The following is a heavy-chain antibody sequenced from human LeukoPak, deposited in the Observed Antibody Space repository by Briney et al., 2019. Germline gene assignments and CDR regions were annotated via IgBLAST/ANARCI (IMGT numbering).Heavy chain of an antibody. V-gene: IGHV3-64D*06. CDR3: VKENTSWRMVYFDY. CDR2: ISSNGGST. D-gene: IGHD2-2*01. CDR1: GFTFSSYA. Sequence: GGSLRLSCSAFGFTFSSYAMHWVRQAPGKGLEYVSAISSNGGSTYYADSVKGRFTISRDNSKNTLYLQMSSLRAEDTAVYYCVKENTSWRMVYFDYWGQGTLVTVSP. J-gene: IGHJ4*02.